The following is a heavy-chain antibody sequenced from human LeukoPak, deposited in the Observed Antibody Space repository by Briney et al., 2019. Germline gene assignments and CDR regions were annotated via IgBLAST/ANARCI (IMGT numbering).Heavy chain of an antibody. J-gene: IGHJ1*01. V-gene: IGHV3-64*01. D-gene: IGHD3-22*01. CDR2: ISSNGGRT. Sequence: GGSLRLSCAASGFTFRSYGMHWVRQAPGKGLEYVSAISSNGGRTYYANSVKGRFTISRDNSRNRLYLQRGSLRAEDMAVYYCATYYYDSGGFHFHHWGQGSPVSVSS. CDR3: ATYYYDSGGFHFHH. CDR1: GFTFRSYG.